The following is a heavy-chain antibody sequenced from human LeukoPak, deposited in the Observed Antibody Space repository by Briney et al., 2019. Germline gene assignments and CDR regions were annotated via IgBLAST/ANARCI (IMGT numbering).Heavy chain of an antibody. CDR2: IYYNGDT. Sequence: TSETLSLTCTVSGGSVSNSLYYWRWIRQPPGKGLEWIGYIYYNGDTNYNPSLKSRVIISIDTSSNQFSLRLNSMTAADTAVYYCARVLRAASWRSYDYWGQGSLVTVSS. V-gene: IGHV4-61*01. CDR3: ARVLRAASWRSYDY. J-gene: IGHJ4*02. D-gene: IGHD5-18*01. CDR1: GGSVSNSLYY.